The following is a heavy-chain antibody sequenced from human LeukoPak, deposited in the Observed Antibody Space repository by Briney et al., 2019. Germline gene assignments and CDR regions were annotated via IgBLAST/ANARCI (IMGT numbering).Heavy chain of an antibody. CDR3: AGGGYSYRFSWVDP. V-gene: IGHV3-21*01. D-gene: IGHD5-18*01. Sequence: GGSLRLSCAASGFTFSSYSMNWVRQAPGKGLEWVSSISSSSSYIYYADSVKGRFTISRDNAKNSLYLQIHSLRAEDTAVYYCAGGGYSYRFSWVDPWGQGTLVTVSS. J-gene: IGHJ5*02. CDR2: ISSSSSYI. CDR1: GFTFSSYS.